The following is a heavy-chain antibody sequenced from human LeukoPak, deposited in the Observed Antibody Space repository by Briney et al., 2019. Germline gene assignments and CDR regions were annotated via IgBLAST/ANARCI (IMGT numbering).Heavy chain of an antibody. J-gene: IGHJ3*02. CDR2: ISWNSGSI. CDR3: AREWSSAQNAFDI. Sequence: GGSLRLSCAASGFTFDDYAMHWVRHAPGKGLEWVSGISWNSGSIGYADSVKGRFTLSRDNAKNSLYLQMNSLRAEDTAVYYCAREWSSAQNAFDIWGQGTMVTVSS. V-gene: IGHV3-9*01. D-gene: IGHD6-25*01. CDR1: GFTFDDYA.